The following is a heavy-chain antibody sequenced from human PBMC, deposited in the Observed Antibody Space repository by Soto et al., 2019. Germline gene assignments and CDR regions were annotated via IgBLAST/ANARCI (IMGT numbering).Heavy chain of an antibody. D-gene: IGHD6-6*01. CDR3: AKSARGDGFDI. CDR2: LYYSGNT. V-gene: IGHV4-39*01. J-gene: IGHJ3*02. CDR1: TGSITSSSYY. Sequence: LSLTCSVSTGSITSSSYYWGWIRQPPGKGLEWIGSLYYSGNTHYNPSLKNRVTISVDTSKNQFSLKLSSVTAADTAVYYCAKSARGDGFDIWGQGTMVTVSS.